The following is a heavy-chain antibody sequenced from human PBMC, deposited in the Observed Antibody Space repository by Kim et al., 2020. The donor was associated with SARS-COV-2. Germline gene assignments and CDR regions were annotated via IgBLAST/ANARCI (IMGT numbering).Heavy chain of an antibody. CDR2: ISGDGGGT. D-gene: IGHD3-22*01. CDR1: GFTFDDYA. CDR3: AKDKSVGSYYDSSGYYDY. V-gene: IGHV3-43*02. Sequence: GGSLRLSCAASGFTFDDYAMHWVRQAPGKGLEWVSLISGDGGGTYYADSVKGRFTISRDNSKNSLYLQMNSLRTEDTALYYCAKDKSVGSYYDSSGYYDYWGQGTLVTVSS. J-gene: IGHJ4*02.